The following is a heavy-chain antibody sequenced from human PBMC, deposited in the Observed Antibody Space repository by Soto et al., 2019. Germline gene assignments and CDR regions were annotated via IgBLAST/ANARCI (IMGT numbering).Heavy chain of an antibody. V-gene: IGHV3-9*01. CDR1: GFTFEDYA. Sequence: GGSLRLSCAVSGFTFEDYAMHCVRQAPGKGLEWVSGISWDSRSVAYADSVKGRFTISRDNAENSLHLQMNSLRAEDTAVYYCAKDYNNYWSGYYAHWGQGTPVTVSS. J-gene: IGHJ4*02. D-gene: IGHD3-3*01. CDR3: AKDYNNYWSGYYAH. CDR2: ISWDSRSV.